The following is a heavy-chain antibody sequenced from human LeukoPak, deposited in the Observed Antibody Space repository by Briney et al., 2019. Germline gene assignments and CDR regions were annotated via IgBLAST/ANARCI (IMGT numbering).Heavy chain of an antibody. CDR3: AGTYYYDSSGYYHYSL. J-gene: IGHJ4*02. Sequence: SETLSLTCTVSGGSISSYYWSWIRQPPGKGLEWIGYIYYSGSTNYNPSLKSRVTISVDTSKNQLSLKLSSVTAADTAVYYCAGTYYYDSSGYYHYSLWGQGTLVTVSS. V-gene: IGHV4-59*01. CDR1: GGSISSYY. D-gene: IGHD3-22*01. CDR2: IYYSGST.